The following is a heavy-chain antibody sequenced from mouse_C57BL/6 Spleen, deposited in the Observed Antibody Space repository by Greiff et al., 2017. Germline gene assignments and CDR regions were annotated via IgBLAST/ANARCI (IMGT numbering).Heavy chain of an antibody. CDR2: IDPSDSYT. CDR1: GYTFTSYW. CDR3: ARGGIRSDY. J-gene: IGHJ2*01. Sequence: QVQLQQSGAELVKPGASVKLSCKASGYTFTSYWMQWVKQRPGQGLEWTGEIDPSDSYTNYNQKFKGKATLTVDTSSSTAYMQLSSLTSEDSAVYYCARGGIRSDYWGQGTTLTVSS. V-gene: IGHV1-50*01.